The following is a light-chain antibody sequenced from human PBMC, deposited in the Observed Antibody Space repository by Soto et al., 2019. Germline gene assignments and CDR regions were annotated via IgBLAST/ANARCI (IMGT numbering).Light chain of an antibody. Sequence: DIQMTQSPSSLSASVGDRVTITCRASQSISSYLNWYKQKPGKVPKLLIYAASSLQSGVPSRFSGSGSGTDFTLTISSLQPQDFATYYCQQSYSTPYTFGQGTTLEIK. CDR1: QSISSY. V-gene: IGKV1-39*01. J-gene: IGKJ2*01. CDR2: AAS. CDR3: QQSYSTPYT.